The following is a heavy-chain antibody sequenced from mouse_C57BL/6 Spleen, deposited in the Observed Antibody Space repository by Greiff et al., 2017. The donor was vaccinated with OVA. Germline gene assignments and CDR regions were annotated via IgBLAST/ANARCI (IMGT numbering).Heavy chain of an antibody. V-gene: IGHV1-69*01. J-gene: IGHJ2*01. CDR1: GYTFTSYW. CDR3: ARSALRDYFDY. CDR2: IDPSDSYT. D-gene: IGHD3-1*01. Sequence: QVQLQQPGAELVMPGASVKLSCKASGYTFTSYWMHWVKQRPGQGLEWIGEIDPSDSYTNYNQKFKGKSTLAVDKSSSTAYMQLSSLTSEDSAVYYCARSALRDYFDYWGQGTTRTVSS.